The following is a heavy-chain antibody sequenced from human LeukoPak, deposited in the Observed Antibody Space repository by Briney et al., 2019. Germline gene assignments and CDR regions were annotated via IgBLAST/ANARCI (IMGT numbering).Heavy chain of an antibody. Sequence: GGSLRLSCAASGFTFDDYAMHWVRQAPGKGLEWVSGISWNSGSIGYADSVKGRFTISRDNAKNSLYLQMNSLRAEDTALYYCAKEVHGSPDYWGQGTLVTVSS. CDR2: ISWNSGSI. V-gene: IGHV3-9*01. CDR1: GFTFDDYA. D-gene: IGHD1-26*01. CDR3: AKEVHGSPDY. J-gene: IGHJ4*02.